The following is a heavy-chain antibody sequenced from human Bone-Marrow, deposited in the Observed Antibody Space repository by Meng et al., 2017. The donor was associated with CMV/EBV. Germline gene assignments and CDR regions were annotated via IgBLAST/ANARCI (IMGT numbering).Heavy chain of an antibody. D-gene: IGHD2-2*01. CDR3: ARLSGQPWVVPAARYYYYGMAV. V-gene: IGHV3-21*01. CDR1: GFTFSSYS. Sequence: GESLKISCAASGFTFSSYSMNWVRQAPGKGLEWVSSISSSSSYIYYADSVKGRFTISRDNAKNSLYLQMNSLRAEDTAVYYCARLSGQPWVVPAARYYYYGMAVWGPGNTVNVSS. J-gene: IGHJ6*02. CDR2: ISSSSSYI.